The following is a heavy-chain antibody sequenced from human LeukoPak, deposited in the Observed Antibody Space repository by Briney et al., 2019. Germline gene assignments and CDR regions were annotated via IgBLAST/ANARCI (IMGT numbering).Heavy chain of an antibody. J-gene: IGHJ4*02. V-gene: IGHV3-30*02. CDR3: AKEYYYDSSGPRGWYYFDY. D-gene: IGHD3-22*01. CDR2: IRYDGSNK. CDR1: GFTFSSYG. Sequence: PGGSLRLSCAASGFTFSSYGMHWVRQAPGKGLEWVAFIRYDGSNKYYADSVKGRFTIPRDNSKNTLYLQMNSLRAEDTAVYYCAKEYYYDSSGPRGWYYFDYWGQGTLVTVSS.